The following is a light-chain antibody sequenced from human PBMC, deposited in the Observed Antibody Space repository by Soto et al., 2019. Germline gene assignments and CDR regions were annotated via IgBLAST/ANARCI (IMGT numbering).Light chain of an antibody. CDR2: DVS. Sequence: QSALTQSASVSGSPGQSITISCTGTSSDVGGYNYVSWYQHHPGKAPKLMIYDVSNRPSGVSNRFSGSKSGNTASLTISGLQAEDEADYYCSSYTSSSTRVFGTGTKLTV. CDR3: SSYTSSSTRV. V-gene: IGLV2-14*03. J-gene: IGLJ1*01. CDR1: SSDVGGYNY.